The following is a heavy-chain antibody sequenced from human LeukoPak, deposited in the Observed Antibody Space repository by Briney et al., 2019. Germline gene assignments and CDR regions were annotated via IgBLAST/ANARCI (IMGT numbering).Heavy chain of an antibody. Sequence: SGGSLRLSCAASGFTFSSYSMNWVRQAPGKGLEWVSYISSSSSTIYHADSVKGRFTISRDNAKNSLYLQMNSLRAEDMAVYYCARTEGYINLWGRGTLVTVSS. CDR2: ISSSSSTI. J-gene: IGHJ2*01. CDR1: GFTFSSYS. CDR3: ARTEGYINL. V-gene: IGHV3-48*01.